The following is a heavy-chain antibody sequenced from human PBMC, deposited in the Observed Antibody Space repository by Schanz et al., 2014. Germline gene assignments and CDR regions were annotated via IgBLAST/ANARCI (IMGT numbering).Heavy chain of an antibody. V-gene: IGHV3-15*01. J-gene: IGHJ4*02. Sequence: EVQLLESGGGFVQPGGSLRLSCATSGLNFDYYGMNWVRQAPGKGLEWVGRIKSKTDGGTTDYAAPVKGRFTISRDDSKNTLFLQMNSLKTEDTAVYYCTTYCDGGCAIDNWGQGALVTVSS. CDR1: GLNFDYYG. CDR2: IKSKTDGGTT. CDR3: TTYCDGGCAIDN. D-gene: IGHD6-19*01.